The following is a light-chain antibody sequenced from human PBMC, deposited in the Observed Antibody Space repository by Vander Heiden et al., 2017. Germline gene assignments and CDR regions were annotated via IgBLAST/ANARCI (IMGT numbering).Light chain of an antibody. J-gene: IGKJ2*01. CDR1: QSVLHSSNNTNY. V-gene: IGKV4-1*01. Sequence: DIVMTQSPDSLAVSLGERATINCKSSQSVLHSSNNTNYLAWYQQKPGQPPKLLIYWASTRESGVPDRFSGSGSGTDFTLAISSLQAEDVAVYYCQQYYTTPHTFGQGTKLEIK. CDR3: QQYYTTPHT. CDR2: WAS.